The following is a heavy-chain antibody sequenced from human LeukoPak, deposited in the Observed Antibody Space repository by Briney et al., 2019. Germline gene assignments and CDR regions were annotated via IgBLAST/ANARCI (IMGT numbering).Heavy chain of an antibody. CDR3: AREGSAAAA. D-gene: IGHD6-13*01. J-gene: IGHJ5*02. CDR1: GGTFSSYA. Sequence: WASVKVSCKASGGTFSSYAINWVRQATGQGLEWMGWMNPNSGNTGYAQKFQGRVTMTRNTSISTAYMELSSLRSEDTAVYYCAREGSAAAAWGQGTLVTVSS. V-gene: IGHV1-8*02. CDR2: MNPNSGNT.